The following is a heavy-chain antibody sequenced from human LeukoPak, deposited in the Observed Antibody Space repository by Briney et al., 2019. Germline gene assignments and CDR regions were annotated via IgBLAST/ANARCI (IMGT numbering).Heavy chain of an antibody. J-gene: IGHJ6*03. Sequence: SETLSLTCTVSGGSISSYYWSWIRQPPGKGLEWIGYIYYSGSTNYNPSLKSRITISVDTSKNQFSLKLSSVTAADTAVHYCARSPDYYYYYYMDVWGKGTTVTVSS. CDR2: IYYSGST. CDR1: GGSISSYY. V-gene: IGHV4-59*01. CDR3: ARSPDYYYYYYMDV.